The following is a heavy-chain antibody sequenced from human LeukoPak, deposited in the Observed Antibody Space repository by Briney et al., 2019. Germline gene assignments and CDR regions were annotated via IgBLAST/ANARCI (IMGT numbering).Heavy chain of an antibody. V-gene: IGHV1-69*13. CDR3: ARAGGCSSTSCYTGYMDV. CDR2: IIPIFGTA. J-gene: IGHJ6*03. D-gene: IGHD2-2*02. CDR1: GGTFSSYA. Sequence: ASVKVSCKASGGTFSSYAISWVRQAPGQGLEWMGGIIPIFGTANYAQKFQGRVTITADESTSTAYMELSSLRSEDTAVYYCARAGGCSSTSCYTGYMDVWGKGTTVTVSS.